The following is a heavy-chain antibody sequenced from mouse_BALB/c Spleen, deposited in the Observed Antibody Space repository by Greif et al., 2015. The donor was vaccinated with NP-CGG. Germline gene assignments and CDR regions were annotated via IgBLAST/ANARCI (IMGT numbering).Heavy chain of an antibody. CDR1: GLNIKDTY. Sequence: VQLKQSGAELVKPGASVKVSCTASGLNIKDTYMHWVKQRPEQGLEWIGRIDPANGNTKYDPQFQGKATITADTSSNTACLQLSSLTSEDTAVYYCARGDLYRGFAYWGQGTLVTVSA. J-gene: IGHJ3*01. CDR2: IDPANGNT. CDR3: ARGDLYRGFAY. D-gene: IGHD6-1*01. V-gene: IGHV14-3*02.